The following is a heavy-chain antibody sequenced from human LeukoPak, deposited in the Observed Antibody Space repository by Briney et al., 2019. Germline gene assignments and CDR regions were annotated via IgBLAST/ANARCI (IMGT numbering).Heavy chain of an antibody. CDR1: GITFSSYS. D-gene: IGHD1-26*01. CDR2: ISSSSSTI. V-gene: IGHV3-48*04. Sequence: GGSLRLSCAASGITFSSYSMNWVRQAPGKGLEWVSHISSSSSTIYYADSVKGRFTISRDNAKNSVYPQMNSLRAEDTAVYYCARGFSGSYYYWGQGTLVTVSS. CDR3: ARGFSGSYYY. J-gene: IGHJ4*02.